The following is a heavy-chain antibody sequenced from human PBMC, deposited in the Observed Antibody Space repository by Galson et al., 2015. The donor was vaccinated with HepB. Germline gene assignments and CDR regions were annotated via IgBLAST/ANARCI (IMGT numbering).Heavy chain of an antibody. CDR3: ARGSLAHPFVSAGMDV. J-gene: IGHJ6*02. CDR1: GFTFSSYW. Sequence: SLRLSCAASGFTFSSYWMHWVRQAPGKGLVWVSRINSDGSSTSYADSVKGRFTISRDNAKNTLYLQMNSLRAEDTAVYYCARGSLAHPFVSAGMDVWGQGTTVTVSS. CDR2: INSDGSST. V-gene: IGHV3-74*01. D-gene: IGHD6-6*01.